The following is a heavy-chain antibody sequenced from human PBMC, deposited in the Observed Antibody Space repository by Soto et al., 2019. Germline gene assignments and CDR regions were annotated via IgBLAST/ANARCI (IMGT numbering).Heavy chain of an antibody. V-gene: IGHV3-11*01. Sequence: GGSLRLSCAASGFIFSDYYMSWIRQAPGKGLEWVSYISRSGATIFYADSVKGQFTISRDNAKNSLYLQMNSLRAEDTAVYYCAREIDTTVRGIVISDGMDVWGQGTTVTVSS. D-gene: IGHD3-10*01. CDR1: GFIFSDYY. J-gene: IGHJ6*02. CDR2: ISRSGATI. CDR3: AREIDTTVRGIVISDGMDV.